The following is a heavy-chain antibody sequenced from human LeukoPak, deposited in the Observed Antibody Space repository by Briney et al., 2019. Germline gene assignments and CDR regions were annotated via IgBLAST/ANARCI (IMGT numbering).Heavy chain of an antibody. V-gene: IGHV1-18*01. CDR2: ISAYNGNT. CDR1: GYTFTSYG. D-gene: IGHD5-12*01. J-gene: IGHJ4*02. Sequence: GASVKVSCKASGYTFTSYGISWVRQAPGQGLEWMGWISAYNGNTNYAQKLQGRVTMTTDTSTSTAYMELRSLRSDDTAVYYCARAGVDIVATILTYILDYWGQGTLVTVSS. CDR3: ARAGVDIVATILTYILDY.